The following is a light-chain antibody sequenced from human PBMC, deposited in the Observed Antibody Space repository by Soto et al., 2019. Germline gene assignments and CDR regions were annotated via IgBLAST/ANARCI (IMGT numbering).Light chain of an antibody. V-gene: IGKV1-5*03. J-gene: IGKJ1*01. Sequence: DIQMTQSPSTLSASVGDRVTITCRASQRISSWLAWYQQKPGKDPKLLIYKASSLESGVPSRFSGSGSGTEFTLTISSLQPDDFATYYCQQYNSYPGTFGHGTKVEIK. CDR1: QRISSW. CDR3: QQYNSYPGT. CDR2: KAS.